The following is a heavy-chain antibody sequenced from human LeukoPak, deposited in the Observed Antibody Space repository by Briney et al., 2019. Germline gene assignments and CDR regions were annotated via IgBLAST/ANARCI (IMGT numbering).Heavy chain of an antibody. CDR3: ARGDRYDWDYYYYMDV. J-gene: IGHJ6*03. D-gene: IGHD1-20*01. V-gene: IGHV3-21*01. CDR2: ISSSSSYI. CDR1: GFTFSSYS. Sequence: PGGSLTLSCAASGFTFSSYSMHWVRQAPGKGLAWVSSISSSSSYIYYADSVKGRFTISRHNAKNSLYLQMNSLRAEDTAVHYCARGDRYDWDYYYYMDVWGKGTTVTISS.